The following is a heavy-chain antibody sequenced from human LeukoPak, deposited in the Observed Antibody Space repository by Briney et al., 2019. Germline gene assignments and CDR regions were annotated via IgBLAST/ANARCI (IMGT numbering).Heavy chain of an antibody. CDR1: GFTFSSYA. CDR2: ISGSGGST. CDR3: AKDEEGYSSSWSPFDH. J-gene: IGHJ4*02. D-gene: IGHD6-13*01. V-gene: IGHV3-23*01. Sequence: GGSLRLSCAASGFTFSSYAMSWVRQAPGKGLEWVSAISGSGGSTYYADSVKGRFTISRDNSKNTLYLQMNSLRAEDTAVYYCAKDEEGYSSSWSPFDHWGQGTLVTVSS.